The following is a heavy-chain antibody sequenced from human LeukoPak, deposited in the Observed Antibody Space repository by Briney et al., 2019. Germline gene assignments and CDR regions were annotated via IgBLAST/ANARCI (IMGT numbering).Heavy chain of an antibody. J-gene: IGHJ4*02. CDR3: ARTYPEINDRSSWYLPSYYFDY. CDR2: IIPILGIA. D-gene: IGHD6-13*01. V-gene: IGHV1-69*04. Sequence: SVKVSCKASGGTFSSYAISWVRQAPGQGLEWMGRIIPILGIANYAQKFQGRVTITADKSTSTAYMELSSLRSEDTAVYYCARTYPEINDRSSWYLPSYYFDYWGQGTLVTVSS. CDR1: GGTFSSYA.